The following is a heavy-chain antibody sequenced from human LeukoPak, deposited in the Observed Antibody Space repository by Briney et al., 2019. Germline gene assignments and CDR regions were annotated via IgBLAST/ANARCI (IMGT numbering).Heavy chain of an antibody. CDR3: ARQIHDYGDYFDY. CDR2: IYHSGST. Sequence: KPSETLSLTCAVSGYSISSGYYWGWIRQPPGKGLEWIGSIYHSGSTYYNPSPKSRVTISVDTSKNQFSLKLSSVTAADTAVYYCARQIHDYGDYFDYWGQGTLVTVSS. CDR1: GYSISSGYY. J-gene: IGHJ4*02. D-gene: IGHD4-17*01. V-gene: IGHV4-38-2*01.